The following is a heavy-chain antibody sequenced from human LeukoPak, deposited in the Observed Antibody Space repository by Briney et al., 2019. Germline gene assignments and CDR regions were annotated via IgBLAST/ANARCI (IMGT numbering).Heavy chain of an antibody. Sequence: PGGSLRLSCAASGFTFSSYEMNWVRQAPGKGLEWVSYISSSGSTIYYADSVKGRFTISRDNAKNSLYLQMNSLRAEDTAVYYCARAYYCSGGSCYFDDDYWGQGTLVTVSS. CDR3: ARAYYCSGGSCYFDDDY. D-gene: IGHD2-15*01. CDR1: GFTFSSYE. V-gene: IGHV3-48*03. CDR2: ISSSGSTI. J-gene: IGHJ4*02.